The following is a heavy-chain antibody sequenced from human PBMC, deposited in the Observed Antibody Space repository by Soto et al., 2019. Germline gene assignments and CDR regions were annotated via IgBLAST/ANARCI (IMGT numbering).Heavy chain of an antibody. V-gene: IGHV1-3*01. Sequence: AASVKVSCKASGYTFTSYAMHWVRQAPGQRLEWMGWINAGNGNTKYSQKLQGRVTITRDTSASTAYMELSSLRSEDTSLYYCARDSSSSWYEGPDYWGQGTLVTVSS. CDR1: GYTFTSYA. J-gene: IGHJ4*02. CDR2: INAGNGNT. D-gene: IGHD6-13*01. CDR3: ARDSSSSWYEGPDY.